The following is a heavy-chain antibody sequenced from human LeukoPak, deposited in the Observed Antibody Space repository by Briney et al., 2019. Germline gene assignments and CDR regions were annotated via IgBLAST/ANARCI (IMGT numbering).Heavy chain of an antibody. J-gene: IGHJ4*02. CDR3: ARHISSGGTYAHFDY. CDR1: GGSISSYY. CDR2: IYYSGST. D-gene: IGHD1-26*01. Sequence: SETLSLTCTVSGGSISSYYWSWIRQPPGKGLEWIGYIYYSGSTNYNPSLKSRVTISVDTSKNQFSLKLNSVSAADTAVYYCARHISSGGTYAHFDYWGQGTLVTVSS. V-gene: IGHV4-59*08.